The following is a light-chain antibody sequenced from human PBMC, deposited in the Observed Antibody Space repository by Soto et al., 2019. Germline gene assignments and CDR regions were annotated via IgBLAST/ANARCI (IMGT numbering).Light chain of an antibody. Sequence: TQSLVTLSLPSEERATLSWRASQRCISSQLAWYQQKHGQAPRLVMYGASSRATGIPARLSGSGSGTEFTLTISRLETEDFAVYYCQQYGSSPITFGQGTRLETK. CDR1: QRCISSQ. V-gene: IGKV3-20*01. J-gene: IGKJ5*01. CDR2: GAS. CDR3: QQYGSSPIT.